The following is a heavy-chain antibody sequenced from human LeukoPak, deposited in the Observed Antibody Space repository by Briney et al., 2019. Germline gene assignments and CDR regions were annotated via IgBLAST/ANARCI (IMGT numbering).Heavy chain of an antibody. CDR2: IHSNGYT. D-gene: IGHD1-14*01. Sequence: PSETLSLTCTVSGDSSTHYYWNWIRQPPGKGLEWIGFIHSNGYTKYSSSLKSRVTISVDTSTKQFSLNLISVTAADSAVYYCTRALFSVNHHDLWGQGTLATVSS. J-gene: IGHJ4*02. V-gene: IGHV4-59*01. CDR1: GDSSTHYY. CDR3: TRALFSVNHHDL.